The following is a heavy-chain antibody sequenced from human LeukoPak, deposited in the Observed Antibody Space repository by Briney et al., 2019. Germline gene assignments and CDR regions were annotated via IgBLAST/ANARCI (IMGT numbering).Heavy chain of an antibody. Sequence: ASVKVSCKASGYTFISYDINWVRQATGQGLEWMGWMNPNSGNTGYAQKFQGRVTVTRNTSISTAYMELSSLRSEDTAVYYCATGPCSGGSCYTYYGMDVWGQGTTVTVSS. V-gene: IGHV1-8*01. D-gene: IGHD2-15*01. CDR3: ATGPCSGGSCYTYYGMDV. J-gene: IGHJ6*02. CDR2: MNPNSGNT. CDR1: GYTFISYD.